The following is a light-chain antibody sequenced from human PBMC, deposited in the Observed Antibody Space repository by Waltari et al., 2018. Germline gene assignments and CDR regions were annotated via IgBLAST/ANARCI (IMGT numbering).Light chain of an antibody. CDR3: ATWDDSLGGFYV. J-gene: IGLJ1*01. Sequence: QSVLTQSSPTSGTPGQRVSISCSGTSSNIGSNSVYWYQHLPGAAPKLFIYASDQRPSGVPDRCAGSKSGTSASLAISGLRSEDEADYYCATWDDSLGGFYVFGTGTKVTVL. CDR1: SSNIGSNS. CDR2: ASD. V-gene: IGLV1-47*01.